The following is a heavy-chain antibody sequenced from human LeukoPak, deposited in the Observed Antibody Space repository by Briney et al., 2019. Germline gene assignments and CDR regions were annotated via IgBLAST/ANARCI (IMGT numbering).Heavy chain of an antibody. CDR1: GGSFSGYY. CDR3: ARRLYNNVGFDY. V-gene: IGHV4-34*01. Sequence: KPSETLSLTCAVYGGSFSGYYWSWIRQPPGKGLEWVGSIHYSGRTYYNPSLKSRVTISVDTSKNQFSLKLSSVTAADTAVYYCARRLYNNVGFDYWGQGTLVTVSS. D-gene: IGHD2-21*01. J-gene: IGHJ4*02. CDR2: IHYSGRT.